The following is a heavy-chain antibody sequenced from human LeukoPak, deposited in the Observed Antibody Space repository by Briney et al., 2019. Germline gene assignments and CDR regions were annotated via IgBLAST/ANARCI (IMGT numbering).Heavy chain of an antibody. CDR3: ASQSVPNAFDI. Sequence: PSETLSLTCAVSGYSISSGYYWGWIRQPPGKGLEWIGSVYHSGSTYYNPSLKSRVTISVDTSKNQFSLKLSSVTAADTAVYYCASQSVPNAFDIWGQGTMVTVSS. CDR1: GYSISSGYY. J-gene: IGHJ3*02. CDR2: VYHSGST. D-gene: IGHD1-1*01. V-gene: IGHV4-38-2*01.